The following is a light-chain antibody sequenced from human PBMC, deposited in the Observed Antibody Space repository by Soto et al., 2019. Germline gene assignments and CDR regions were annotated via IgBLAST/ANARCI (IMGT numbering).Light chain of an antibody. V-gene: IGKV2-24*01. CDR3: IQFSHFPRT. CDR1: QSLVYSDGNTY. J-gene: IGKJ1*01. Sequence: VLTQTPLSSPVTLGQPASISCRSSQSLVYSDGNTYLSWLQQRPGQPQRLLIYQVSNRFSGVPDRCSGSGAGTDFTLKISRVEAEDVGVYSCIQFSHFPRTFGQGTKVEIK. CDR2: QVS.